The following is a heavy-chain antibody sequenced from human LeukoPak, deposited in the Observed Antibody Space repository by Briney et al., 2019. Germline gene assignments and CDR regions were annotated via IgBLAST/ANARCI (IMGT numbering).Heavy chain of an antibody. CDR3: ASRPYYYGSGNYGLDP. Sequence: ASVKVSCKASGYTFNDSYIHWVRQAPGQGLEWMGWINPKSGGTDYAQKFQGRVTMTRDTSISTAYMELSRLRSDDTALYYCASRPYYYGSGNYGLDPWGQGTLVTVSS. CDR1: GYTFNDSY. J-gene: IGHJ5*02. D-gene: IGHD3-10*01. CDR2: INPKSGGT. V-gene: IGHV1-2*02.